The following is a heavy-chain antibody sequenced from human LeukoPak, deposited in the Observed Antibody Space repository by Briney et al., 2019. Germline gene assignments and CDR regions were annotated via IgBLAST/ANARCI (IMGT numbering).Heavy chain of an antibody. CDR1: GYTFTSYG. D-gene: IGHD3-16*01. CDR3: AREDKSTFDY. CDR2: IIPIFGTA. Sequence: ASVKVSCKASGYTFTSYGISWVRQAPGQGLEWMGGIIPIFGTANYAQKFQGRVTITADESTSTAYMELSSLRSEDTAVYYCAREDKSTFDYWGQGTLVTVSS. V-gene: IGHV1-69*13. J-gene: IGHJ4*02.